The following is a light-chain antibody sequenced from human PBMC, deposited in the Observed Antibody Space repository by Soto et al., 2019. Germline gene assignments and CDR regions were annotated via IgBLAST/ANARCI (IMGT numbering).Light chain of an antibody. CDR2: AAS. J-gene: IGKJ2*02. Sequence: DIQMTQSPSSLSASVGDRVTITCRASQSISSFLNWYQQKPGKAPKPLIYAASSLQSGVPARFSGSGSGIEFTLTISSLQPEDCATYYCQQSYSVPCTFGQGTKLEIK. CDR3: QQSYSVPCT. CDR1: QSISSF. V-gene: IGKV1-39*01.